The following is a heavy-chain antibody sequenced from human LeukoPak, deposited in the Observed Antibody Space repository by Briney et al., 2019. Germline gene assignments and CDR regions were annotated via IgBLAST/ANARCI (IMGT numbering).Heavy chain of an antibody. CDR1: GGSISISSYY. CDR2: IYYRGST. CDR3: ARDRSGYYYYMDV. D-gene: IGHD6-25*01. J-gene: IGHJ6*03. V-gene: IGHV4-39*07. Sequence: SETLSLTCTVSGGSISISSYYWGWIRQPPGKGLEWIGSIYYRGSTYFNPSLKSRVTMSVDTSKNQFSLKLSSVTAADTAVYYCARDRSGYYYYMDVWGKGTTVTISS.